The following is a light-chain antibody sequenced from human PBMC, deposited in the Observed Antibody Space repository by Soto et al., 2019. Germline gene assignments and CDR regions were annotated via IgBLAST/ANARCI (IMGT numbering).Light chain of an antibody. J-gene: IGKJ1*01. Sequence: PGKAPTLSCRASQSVSSSYLAWYQQKPGQAPRLLIYGASSRATGIPDRFSGSGSGTDFTLTISRLEPEDFAVYYCQQYGSSPPWTFGQGTKVDIK. V-gene: IGKV3-20*01. CDR2: GAS. CDR3: QQYGSSPPWT. CDR1: QSVSSSY.